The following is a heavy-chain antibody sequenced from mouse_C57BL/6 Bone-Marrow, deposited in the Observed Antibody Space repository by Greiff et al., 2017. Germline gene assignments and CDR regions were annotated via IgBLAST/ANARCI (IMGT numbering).Heavy chain of an antibody. CDR2: INPNNGGT. V-gene: IGHV1-22*01. CDR3: AREVTTVVLDY. D-gene: IGHD1-1*01. J-gene: IGHJ2*01. CDR1: GYTFTDYN. Sequence: EVKLQESGPELVKPGASVKMSCKASGYTFTDYNMHWVKQSHGKSLEWIGYINPNNGGTSYNQKFKGKATLTVNKSSSTAYMELRSLTSEDSAVYYCAREVTTVVLDYGGQGTTLTVSS.